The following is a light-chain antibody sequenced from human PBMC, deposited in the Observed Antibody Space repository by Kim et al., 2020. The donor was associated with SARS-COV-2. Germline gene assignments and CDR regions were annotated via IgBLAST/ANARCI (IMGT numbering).Light chain of an antibody. V-gene: IGKV3-20*01. CDR3: QQYGSQPVT. J-gene: IGKJ1*01. CDR1: QSVTSDN. Sequence: SPGQISTLSCRASQSVTSDNLAWYQQKVGQAPRLLIYGASSRATGIPDRFSGSGSGTDFTLTISRLEPEDFAVYYCQQYGSQPVTFGQGTKVDIK. CDR2: GAS.